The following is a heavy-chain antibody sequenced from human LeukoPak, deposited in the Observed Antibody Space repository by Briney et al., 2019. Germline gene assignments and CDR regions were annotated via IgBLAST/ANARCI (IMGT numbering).Heavy chain of an antibody. V-gene: IGHV1-18*01. CDR1: GYTFTSYG. J-gene: IGHJ4*02. D-gene: IGHD6-19*01. Sequence: ASVKVSCKASGYTFTSYGISWVRQAPGQDLEWMGWISAYNGNTNYAQKFQGRVTMTTDTSTSTAYMELRSLRSDDTAVYYCARKYNSGWYDFDSWGQGTLVTVSS. CDR2: ISAYNGNT. CDR3: ARKYNSGWYDFDS.